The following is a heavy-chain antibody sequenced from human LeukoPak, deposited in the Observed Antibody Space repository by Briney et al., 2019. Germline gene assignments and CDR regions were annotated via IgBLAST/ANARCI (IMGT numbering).Heavy chain of an antibody. CDR3: ARDRQPGYCSGGSCRFAEYFQH. D-gene: IGHD2-15*01. J-gene: IGHJ1*01. CDR1: GYTFTSYD. Sequence: GASVKVSCKASGYTFTSYDINWVRQATGQGLEWMGGIIPIFGTANYAQKFQGRVTITADESTSTAYMELSSLRSEDTAVYYCARDRQPGYCSGGSCRFAEYFQHWGQGTLVTVSS. CDR2: IIPIFGTA. V-gene: IGHV1-69*13.